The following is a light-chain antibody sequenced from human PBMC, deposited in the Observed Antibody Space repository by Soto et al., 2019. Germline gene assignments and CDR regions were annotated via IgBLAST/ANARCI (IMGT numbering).Light chain of an antibody. Sequence: QSALTQPPSASGSPGQSVTISCVGSGSDIAVYDFVSWYQQHPGTAPKLIIYEVTKRPSGVPDRFSGSKSASTASLTVSGLQAEDEADYYCSSYAGSNTLVFGGGTKLTVL. CDR2: EVT. CDR3: SSYAGSNTLV. J-gene: IGLJ2*01. V-gene: IGLV2-8*01. CDR1: GSDIAVYDF.